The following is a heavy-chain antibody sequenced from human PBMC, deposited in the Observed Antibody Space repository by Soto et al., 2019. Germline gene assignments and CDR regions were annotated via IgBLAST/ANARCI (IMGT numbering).Heavy chain of an antibody. D-gene: IGHD2-15*01. CDR2: MSYDGSNK. J-gene: IGHJ6*02. V-gene: IGHV3-30-3*01. Sequence: QVHLVESGGGVVQPGRSLRLSCTASGLTFSNYSIHCVRQAPGKGLEWVAVMSYDGSNKYYADSVKGRFTITRDNSKNTLYVQMKSLRAEDTAMYYWARDQKGGHYRGGSCLFWYGMDVWGQGTTVTVS. CDR1: GLTFSNYS. CDR3: ARDQKGGHYRGGSCLFWYGMDV.